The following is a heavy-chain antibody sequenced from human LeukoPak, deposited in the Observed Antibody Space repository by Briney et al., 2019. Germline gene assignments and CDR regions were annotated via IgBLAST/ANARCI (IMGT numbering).Heavy chain of an antibody. V-gene: IGHV3-7*05. CDR1: GFTFSSYW. CDR2: IKQDGSEK. Sequence: GGSLRLTCAASGFTFSSYWMSWVRQAPGKGLEWVANIKQDGSEKYYVDSVKGRFTISRDNAKNSLYLQMNSLRAEDTAVYYCARDPKNFYGHFDYWGQGTLVTVSS. D-gene: IGHD2/OR15-2a*01. CDR3: ARDPKNFYGHFDY. J-gene: IGHJ4*02.